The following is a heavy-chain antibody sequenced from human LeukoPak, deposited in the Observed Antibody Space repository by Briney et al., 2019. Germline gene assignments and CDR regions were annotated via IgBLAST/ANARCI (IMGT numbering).Heavy chain of an antibody. CDR1: RHTYNRHG. CDR3: ARDNGSGWYGNSFDY. Sequence: PGRSLRLLYATSRHTYNRHGTHWARQAPGKGLEWVAVIWYDGSNKYYADSVKGRFTISRDNSKNTLYLQMNSLRAEDTAVYYCARDNGSGWYGNSFDYWGQGTLVTVSS. V-gene: IGHV3-33*01. D-gene: IGHD6-19*01. J-gene: IGHJ4*02. CDR2: IWYDGSNK.